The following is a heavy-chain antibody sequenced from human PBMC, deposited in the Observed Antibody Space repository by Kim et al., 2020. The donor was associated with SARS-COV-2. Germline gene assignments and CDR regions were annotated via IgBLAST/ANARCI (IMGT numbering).Heavy chain of an antibody. CDR3: ARNKITMVRGVRGGMDV. Sequence: SVKVSCKASGGTFSSYAINWVRQAPGQGLEWMGGIIPIFGTANYAQKFQGRVTITADESTSTAYMELSSLRSEDTAVYYCARNKITMVRGVRGGMDVWGQGTTVTVSS. D-gene: IGHD3-10*01. CDR1: GGTFSSYA. V-gene: IGHV1-69*13. J-gene: IGHJ6*02. CDR2: IIPIFGTA.